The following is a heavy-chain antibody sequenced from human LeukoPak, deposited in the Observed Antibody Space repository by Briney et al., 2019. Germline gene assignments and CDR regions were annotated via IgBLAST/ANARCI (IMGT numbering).Heavy chain of an antibody. CDR2: INPNSGGT. Sequence: ASVKVSCKTSGYTFTGYYMHWVRQAPGQGLEWMGWINPNSGGTNYAQKFQGRVTMTRDMSTSTDYMELSSLRSEDTAIYYCARDNSVGDNAWWFDPWGQGTLVTVSS. D-gene: IGHD1-26*01. CDR3: ARDNSVGDNAWWFDP. CDR1: GYTFTGYY. V-gene: IGHV1-2*02. J-gene: IGHJ5*02.